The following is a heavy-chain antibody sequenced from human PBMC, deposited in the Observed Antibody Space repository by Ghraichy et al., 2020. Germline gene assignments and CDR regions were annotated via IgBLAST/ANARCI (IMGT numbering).Heavy chain of an antibody. J-gene: IGHJ5*02. V-gene: IGHV3-23*01. CDR3: VKDIRDNGNYGWFDP. CDR1: GFTFTSYA. Sequence: GGSLRLSCAASGFTFTSYAMSWVRQAPGEGLDWVASISLSGGATYYADSVKGRFTISRDNSKNTLFLHMSSLRAEDTALYYCVKDIRDNGNYGWFDPWGQGTLDTVSS. CDR2: ISLSGGAT. D-gene: IGHD1-26*01.